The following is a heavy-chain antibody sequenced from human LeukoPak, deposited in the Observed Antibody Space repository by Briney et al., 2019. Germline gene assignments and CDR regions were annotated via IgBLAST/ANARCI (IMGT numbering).Heavy chain of an antibody. V-gene: IGHV4-31*03. CDR2: IYYSGST. D-gene: IGHD2-21*02. J-gene: IGHJ4*02. CDR3: ARGGDMVTFDY. Sequence: KPSETLSLTCTVSGGSISSGGYYWSWIRQHPGKGLEWIGYIYYSGSTYYNPSLKSRVTISVDTSKNQFSLKLSSVTAADTAVYYCARGGDMVTFDYWGQGTLVTVSS. CDR1: GGSISSGGYY.